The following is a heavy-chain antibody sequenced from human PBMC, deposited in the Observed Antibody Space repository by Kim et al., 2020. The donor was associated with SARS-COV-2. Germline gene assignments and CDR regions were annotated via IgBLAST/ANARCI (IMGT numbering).Heavy chain of an antibody. CDR3: ARVRTLGYCSGGSCFNWFDP. D-gene: IGHD2-15*01. CDR2: INHSGST. CDR1: GGSFSGYY. Sequence: SETLSLTCAAYGGSFSGYYWSWIRQPPGKGLEWIGEINHSGSTNYNPSLKSRVTISVDTSKNQISLKLSSVTAADTAVYYCARVRTLGYCSGGSCFNWFDPGGQGTLVTVSS. V-gene: IGHV4-34*01. J-gene: IGHJ5*02.